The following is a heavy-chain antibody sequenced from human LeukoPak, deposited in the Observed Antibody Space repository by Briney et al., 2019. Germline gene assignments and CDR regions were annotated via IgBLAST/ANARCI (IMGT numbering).Heavy chain of an antibody. CDR1: GFTFSSYT. Sequence: GGSLRFSCAASGFTFSSYTMNWVRQAPGKGLVGVSSLSSSSSYIFYADSVKGRFTISRDNAKNSLYLQMNSLRAEDTAVYYCASDAHYFDTSGYSEVVDYSGQGTLVTVSS. D-gene: IGHD3-22*01. CDR3: ASDAHYFDTSGYSEVVDY. CDR2: LSSSSSYI. J-gene: IGHJ4*02. V-gene: IGHV3-21*01.